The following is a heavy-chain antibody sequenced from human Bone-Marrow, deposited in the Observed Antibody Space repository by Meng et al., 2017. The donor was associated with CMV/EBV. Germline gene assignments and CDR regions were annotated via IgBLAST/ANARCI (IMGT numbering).Heavy chain of an antibody. V-gene: IGHV4-59*01. J-gene: IGHJ6*02. CDR2: IYYSGST. CDR3: ARVERGSGSYFTYYYYGMDV. D-gene: IGHD3-10*01. CDR1: GGSISSYY. Sequence: SETLSLTCTVSGGSISSYYWSWIRQPPGKGLEWIGYIYYSGSTNYNPSLKSRVTLSVDTSKNEFSLKLSSVTAADTAVYYCARVERGSGSYFTYYYYGMDVWAQGTTVTVSS.